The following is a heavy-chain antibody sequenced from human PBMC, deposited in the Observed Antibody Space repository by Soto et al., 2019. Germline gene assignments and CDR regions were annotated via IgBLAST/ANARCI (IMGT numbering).Heavy chain of an antibody. V-gene: IGHV3-11*01. D-gene: IGHD6-13*01. CDR3: ARVVRSSSWYTGFLMDV. CDR2: ISSSGSTI. CDR1: GFAFSDYC. Sequence: GSLRVSYTGSGFAFSDYCMSCIRQAPGKGLEWVSYISSSGSTIYYADSVKGRFTISRENAKNSLYLQMNSLRAEDTAVYYCARVVRSSSWYTGFLMDVWGKGTTVTVSS. J-gene: IGHJ6*03.